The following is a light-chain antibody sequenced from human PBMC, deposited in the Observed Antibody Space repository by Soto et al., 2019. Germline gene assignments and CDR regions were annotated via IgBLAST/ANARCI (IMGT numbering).Light chain of an antibody. J-gene: IGKJ3*01. Sequence: ESVLTQSPGTLSLSPGEGATLSCRASQSGGSNYLAWYQQKPGQAPRLLIYGASTRATGIPDRFSGSGSGTDFALTISRLEPEDFAVYYCHQYGSSPFAFGPGTIVDIK. CDR2: GAS. CDR1: QSGGSNY. CDR3: HQYGSSPFA. V-gene: IGKV3-20*01.